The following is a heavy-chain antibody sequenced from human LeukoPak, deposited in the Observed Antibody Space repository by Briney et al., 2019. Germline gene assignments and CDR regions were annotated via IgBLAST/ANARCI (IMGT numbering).Heavy chain of an antibody. CDR2: ISSSSSYI. D-gene: IGHD6-19*01. V-gene: IGHV3-21*01. J-gene: IGHJ4*02. Sequence: GGSLRLSCAASGCTFSSYSMNWVRQAPGKGLEWVSSISSSSSYIYYADSVKGRFTISRDNAKNSLYLQMNSLRAEDTAVYYCAREIASGPDYWGQGTLVTVSS. CDR3: AREIASGPDY. CDR1: GCTFSSYS.